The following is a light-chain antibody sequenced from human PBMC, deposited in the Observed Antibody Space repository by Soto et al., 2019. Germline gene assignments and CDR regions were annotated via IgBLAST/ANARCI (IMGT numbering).Light chain of an antibody. V-gene: IGKV3-11*01. J-gene: IGKJ1*01. Sequence: EIVLTQSPATLSLSPGERATLSCRASQRVSSYLAWYQQKPGQGPRLVIYDASNRATGIPGRFSGSGSGTDFTLTISRLEPEDFGVYYCQQRSSWARTFGQGTKGEIK. CDR2: DAS. CDR1: QRVSSY. CDR3: QQRSSWART.